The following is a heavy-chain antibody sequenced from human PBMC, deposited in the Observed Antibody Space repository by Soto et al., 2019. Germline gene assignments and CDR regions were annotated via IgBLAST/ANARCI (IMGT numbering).Heavy chain of an antibody. CDR2: IYYSGST. D-gene: IGHD3-22*01. J-gene: IGHJ3*02. CDR1: GGSISSYY. Sequence: QVQLQESGPGLVKPSETLSLTCAVSGGSISSYYWSWIRQPPGKGLEWIGYIYYSGSTNYNPSLKSRVTISVDTSKNQFSLKLSSVTAADTAVYYCARGGDSSGLGAFDIWGQGTMVTVSS. V-gene: IGHV4-59*01. CDR3: ARGGDSSGLGAFDI.